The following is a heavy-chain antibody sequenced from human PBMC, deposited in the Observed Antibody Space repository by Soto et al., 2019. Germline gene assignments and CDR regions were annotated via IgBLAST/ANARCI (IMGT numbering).Heavy chain of an antibody. CDR1: GGSISSGGYS. Sequence: QLQLQESGSGLVKPSQTLALTCGVSGGSISSGGYSWNWIRQPAGKGLEWIGHIYHSGSTYYNPSLKSRVSISVDRSKNQFSLKLSSVTAADTAVYYCASEYYYGSGTDFWGQGTLVTVSS. V-gene: IGHV4-30-2*01. CDR3: ASEYYYGSGTDF. J-gene: IGHJ4*02. CDR2: IYHSGST. D-gene: IGHD3-10*01.